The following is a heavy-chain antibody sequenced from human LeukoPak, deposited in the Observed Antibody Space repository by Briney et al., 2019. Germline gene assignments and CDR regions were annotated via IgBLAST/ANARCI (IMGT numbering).Heavy chain of an antibody. J-gene: IGHJ4*02. D-gene: IGHD2-21*02. V-gene: IGHV3-30*04. CDR2: ISYDGSNE. CDR1: GFTFSSYV. CDR3: AHTATVCGGDCYHPFDY. Sequence: GGSLRLSCAASGFTFSSYVMHWVRQAPGKGLEWVAIISYDGSNEYYADSVKGRFTISRDNSKNTLYLQMNSLRAEDTAVYYCAHTATVCGGDCYHPFDYWGQGTLVTVSS.